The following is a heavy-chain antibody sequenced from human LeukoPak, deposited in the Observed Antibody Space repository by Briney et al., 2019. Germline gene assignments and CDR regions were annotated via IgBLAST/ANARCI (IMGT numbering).Heavy chain of an antibody. D-gene: IGHD1-26*01. J-gene: IGHJ3*02. CDR2: NSSSGAT. CDR1: GGSISGYY. V-gene: IGHV4-4*09. Sequence: KPSETLSLTCTVSGGSISGYYCNWIRQPPGKGLQWIGYNSSSGATNYNPSLKSRVTTSVDTSKNQFSLKLTSVTAADTAVYYYAKWEPAYEAFAIWGQGTMVSVSS. CDR3: AKWEPAYEAFAI.